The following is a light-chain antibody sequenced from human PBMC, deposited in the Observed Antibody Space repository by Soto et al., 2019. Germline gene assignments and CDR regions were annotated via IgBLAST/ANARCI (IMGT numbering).Light chain of an antibody. J-gene: IGKJ1*01. CDR3: YQYGSSPGS. CDR1: QSFSSSY. CDR2: GTS. V-gene: IGKV3-20*01. Sequence: EVVLTQSPGTLSLSPGESATLSCRASQSFSSSYFAWYQQSPGQAPRLLIYGTSTRATGIPDRFSGSGSGTDFTLTINRLEPEDFAVYYCYQYGSSPGSFGQGPKVEVK.